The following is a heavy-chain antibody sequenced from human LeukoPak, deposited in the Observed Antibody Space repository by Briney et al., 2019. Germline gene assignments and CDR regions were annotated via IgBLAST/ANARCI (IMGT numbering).Heavy chain of an antibody. J-gene: IGHJ4*02. CDR1: GGTFSSYA. V-gene: IGHV1-69*06. D-gene: IGHD2-15*01. CDR2: IIPIFGTA. CDR3: ARDVLGGSAYYFDY. Sequence: SVKVSCKASGGTFSSYAISRVRQAPGQGLEWMGGIIPIFGTANYAQKFQGRVTITADKSTSTAYMELSSLRSEDTAVYYCARDVLGGSAYYFDYWGQGTLVTVSS.